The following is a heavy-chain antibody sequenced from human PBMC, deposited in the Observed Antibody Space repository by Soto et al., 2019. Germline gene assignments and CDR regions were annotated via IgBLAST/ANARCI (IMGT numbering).Heavy chain of an antibody. CDR2: ISGSGTGT. D-gene: IGHD2-15*01. J-gene: IGHJ4*02. Sequence: GGSLRLSCVASGFTISSYDLSWVRQAPGKGLEWVSSISGSGTGTYNADSVKGRFTISRDNSKNTLYLQMNSLRAEDTAVYYCATVPGGYCSGGSCYRWGQGTLVTAPQ. V-gene: IGHV3-23*01. CDR3: ATVPGGYCSGGSCYR. CDR1: GFTISSYD.